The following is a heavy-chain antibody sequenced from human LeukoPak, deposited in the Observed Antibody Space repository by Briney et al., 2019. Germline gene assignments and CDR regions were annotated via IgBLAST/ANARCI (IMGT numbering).Heavy chain of an antibody. CDR2: IIPIFGTA. CDR3: ARSSGYSYGCHY. Sequence: EASVKVSCKASGGTFSSYAISWVRQAPGQGLEWMGGIIPIFGTANYAQEFQGRVTITADESTSTAYMELSSLRSEDTAVYYCARSSGYSYGCHYWGQGTLVTVSS. J-gene: IGHJ4*02. D-gene: IGHD5-18*01. CDR1: GGTFSSYA. V-gene: IGHV1-69*13.